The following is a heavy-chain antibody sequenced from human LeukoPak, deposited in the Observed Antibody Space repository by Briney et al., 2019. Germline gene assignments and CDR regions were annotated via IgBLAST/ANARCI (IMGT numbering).Heavy chain of an antibody. J-gene: IGHJ5*02. CDR2: ISSSGSTI. Sequence: GGSLRLSCAASGFTFSSYAMNWVRQAPGKGVEWVSYISSSGSTIYYADSVKGRFTISRDNAKNSLYLQMNSLRAEDTAVYYCARLTRSSSSWYKGNWFDLWGQGTLVTVSS. CDR3: ARLTRSSSSWYKGNWFDL. V-gene: IGHV3-48*03. D-gene: IGHD6-13*01. CDR1: GFTFSSYA.